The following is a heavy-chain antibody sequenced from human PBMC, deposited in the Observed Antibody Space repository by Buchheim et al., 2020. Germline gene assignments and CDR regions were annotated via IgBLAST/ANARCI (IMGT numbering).Heavy chain of an antibody. CDR2: ISCSGGST. D-gene: IGHD1-26*01. Sequence: EVQLLESGGGLVQPGGSLRLSCAASGFTFSSYAMSWVRQAPGKGLEWVSAISCSGGSTYYADSVKGRFTTSRANSKNTLYLQMNSLRAEDTAVYYCAKGLPFGWELLPAEFDYWGQGTL. CDR3: AKGLPFGWELLPAEFDY. V-gene: IGHV3-23*01. J-gene: IGHJ4*02. CDR1: GFTFSSYA.